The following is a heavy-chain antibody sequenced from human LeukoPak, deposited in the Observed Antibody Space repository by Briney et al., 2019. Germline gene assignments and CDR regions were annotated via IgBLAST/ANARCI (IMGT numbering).Heavy chain of an antibody. CDR2: ISWNSGSI. Sequence: PGGPLRLSGAASGFTLEDYAMHWVRQAPGKGLEGFSGISWNSGSIGYADSVKGRSTISRDNAKNSLYLQMNSLRAEDTALYYCAKESYGDYGYGMDVWGQGTTVTVSS. CDR3: AKESYGDYGYGMDV. J-gene: IGHJ6*02. V-gene: IGHV3-9*01. CDR1: GFTLEDYA. D-gene: IGHD4-17*01.